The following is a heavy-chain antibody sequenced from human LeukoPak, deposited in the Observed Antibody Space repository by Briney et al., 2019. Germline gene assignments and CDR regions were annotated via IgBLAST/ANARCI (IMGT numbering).Heavy chain of an antibody. Sequence: PGGSLRLSCSASGFTFSSYAMHWVRQAPGKGLEYVSAISSNGGSTYYADSVKGRFTISRDNSKNTLYLQMSSLRAEDTAVYYCVKDLSGWQWGVTKEYYFDYWGQGTLVTVSS. CDR2: ISSNGGST. V-gene: IGHV3-64D*06. CDR1: GFTFSSYA. D-gene: IGHD6-19*01. CDR3: VKDLSGWQWGVTKEYYFDY. J-gene: IGHJ4*02.